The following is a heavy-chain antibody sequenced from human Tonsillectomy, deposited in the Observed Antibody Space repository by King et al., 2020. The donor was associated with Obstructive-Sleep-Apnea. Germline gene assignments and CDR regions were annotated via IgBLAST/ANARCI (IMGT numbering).Heavy chain of an antibody. CDR3: ARITVEHCSGGSCSRADAFDI. CDR2: ISSSSSTI. CDR1: GFTFSSYS. V-gene: IGHV3-48*04. D-gene: IGHD2-15*01. Sequence: EVQLVESGGGLVQPGGSLRLSCAASGFTFSSYSMNWVRQAPGKGLEWVSYISSSSSTIYYADSVKGRFTISRDNAKNSLYLQMKSLRAEDTAVYYCARITVEHCSGGSCSRADAFDIWGQGTMVTVSS. J-gene: IGHJ3*02.